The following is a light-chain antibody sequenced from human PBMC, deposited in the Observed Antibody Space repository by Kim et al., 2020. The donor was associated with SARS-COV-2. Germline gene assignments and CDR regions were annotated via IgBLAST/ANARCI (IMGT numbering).Light chain of an antibody. V-gene: IGLV2-14*01. CDR3: SSYTSSSTFPSV. Sequence: QSALTQPASVSGSPGQSITISCTGTSSDVGGYNYVSWYQQHPGKAPKLMIHDVSKRPSGVSNRFSGSKSGNTASLTISGLQAEDEADYYCSSYTSSSTFPSVFGTGTKVTVL. CDR1: SSDVGGYNY. J-gene: IGLJ1*01. CDR2: DVS.